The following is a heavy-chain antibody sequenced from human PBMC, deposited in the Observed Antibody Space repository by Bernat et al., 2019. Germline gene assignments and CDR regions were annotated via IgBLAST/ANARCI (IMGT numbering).Heavy chain of an antibody. J-gene: IGHJ4*02. Sequence: EVQLVESGGDLVQPGGSLRLSCAASGFTFSNHWMHWVRQAPGKGLVWVSHINIDGSITSYADSVKGRFTISRDNAKNTLYLQMNSLRAEDTAVYYCTRSLDTAVWGQGTLVTVSS. V-gene: IGHV3-74*01. CDR3: TRSLDTAV. D-gene: IGHD5-18*01. CDR2: INIDGSIT. CDR1: GFTFSNHW.